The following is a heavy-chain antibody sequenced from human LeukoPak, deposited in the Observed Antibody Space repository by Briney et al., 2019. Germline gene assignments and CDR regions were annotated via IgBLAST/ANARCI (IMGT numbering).Heavy chain of an antibody. D-gene: IGHD2-8*02. J-gene: IGHJ6*03. V-gene: IGHV3-23*01. CDR3: AKLQTYWVYYMDV. Sequence: GGSLRLSCAASGFIFSNYWMSWVRQAPGKGLEWVSAISGSGDSTSYADSVKGRFTISRDNSKNTLYLQMNSLRAEDTAVYFCAKLQTYWVYYMDVWGKGTTVTVSS. CDR2: ISGSGDST. CDR1: GFIFSNYW.